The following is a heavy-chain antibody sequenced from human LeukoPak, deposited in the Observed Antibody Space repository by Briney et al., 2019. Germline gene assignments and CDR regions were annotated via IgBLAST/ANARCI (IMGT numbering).Heavy chain of an antibody. CDR2: VHHSGST. CDR1: DDSITMYY. CDR3: ARGRMSSSTWYSTYYYYVYMDV. D-gene: IGHD1-1*01. V-gene: IGHV4-59*12. J-gene: IGHJ6*03. Sequence: PSETLSLTCSVSDDSITMYYWIWIRHPPGKGLEWIGYVHHSGSTNFNPSLNGRFSISRDTTKNLFSLRLRSVTAADTAVYFCARGRMSSSTWYSTYYYYVYMDVWGKGTTVTVSS.